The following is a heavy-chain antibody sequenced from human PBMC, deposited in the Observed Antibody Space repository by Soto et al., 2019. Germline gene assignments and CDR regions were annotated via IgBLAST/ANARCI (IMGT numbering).Heavy chain of an antibody. D-gene: IGHD6-19*01. Sequence: EVQLVESGGGLVQPGGSLRLACLASEFTFNTYWMKWVRQAPGRGLEWVANIKDDGREKKYVDSVKGRFTISRDNAKNSLYLQMTMLRGEDPAVYFCARDWGTPGRGSAVGYYYHYGMDVWGQGTTVTVSS. CDR3: ARDWGTPGRGSAVGYYYHYGMDV. V-gene: IGHV3-7*05. CDR1: EFTFNTYW. CDR2: IKDDGREK. J-gene: IGHJ6*02.